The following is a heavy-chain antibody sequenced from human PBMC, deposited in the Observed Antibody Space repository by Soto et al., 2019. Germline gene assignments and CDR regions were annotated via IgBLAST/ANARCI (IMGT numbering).Heavy chain of an antibody. CDR1: GYIFTAYS. CDR2: VNPSGGST. D-gene: IGHD2-15*01. J-gene: IGHJ1*01. CDR3: AREENCSDGVCYSEYFQR. Sequence: ASVKVSCKASGYIFTAYSMHWVRQAPGQGLEWMGVVNPSGGSTNYAQRFQGRITMTRDTSTSTVYMDLKFLTSEDTAVYYCAREENCSDGVCYSEYFQRWGQGTLVTVSS. V-gene: IGHV1-46*01.